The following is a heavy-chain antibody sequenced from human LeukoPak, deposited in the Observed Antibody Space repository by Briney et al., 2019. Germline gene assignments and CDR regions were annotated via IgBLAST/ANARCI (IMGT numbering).Heavy chain of an antibody. J-gene: IGHJ6*03. CDR2: IYDSGSA. CDR1: GVSINSHY. V-gene: IGHV4-59*11. Sequence: SETLSLTCTVSGVSINSHYWSWIRQPPGKGLEWIGFIYDSGSANYKSSLKSRVTMTVDTSKNQFSLKLNSVSAADTAMYYCARVLQNYYHMDVWGKGTTVTVSS. CDR3: ARVLQNYYHMDV. D-gene: IGHD3-3*01.